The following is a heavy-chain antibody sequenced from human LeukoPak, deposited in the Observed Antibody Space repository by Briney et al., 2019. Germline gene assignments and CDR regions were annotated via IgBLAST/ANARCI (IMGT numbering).Heavy chain of an antibody. CDR3: ARDSYSSGWADAFDI. CDR1: GYTFTGYC. D-gene: IGHD6-19*01. CDR2: INPKSGGT. J-gene: IGHJ3*02. V-gene: IGHV1-2*02. Sequence: ASVKVSCKASGYTFTGYCMHWVRQAPGQGLEWMGWINPKSGGTNYAQKLQGRVTMTTDTSTSTAYMELRSLRSDDTAVYYCARDSYSSGWADAFDIWGQGTMVTVSS.